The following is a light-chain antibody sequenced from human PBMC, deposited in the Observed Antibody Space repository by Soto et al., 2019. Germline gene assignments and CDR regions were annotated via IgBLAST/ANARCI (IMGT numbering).Light chain of an antibody. J-gene: IGLJ3*02. CDR2: EVS. CDR1: SSDVGYYNY. CDR3: SSYTTSSTQV. V-gene: IGLV2-14*01. Sequence: QSALTQPASVSGSPEQSITISCTGTSSDVGYYNYVSWYQHHPGKVPKLMIYEVSNRPSGVSNRFSGSKSGNTASLTISGLQAEDEADYYCSSYTTSSTQVFGGGTKLTVL.